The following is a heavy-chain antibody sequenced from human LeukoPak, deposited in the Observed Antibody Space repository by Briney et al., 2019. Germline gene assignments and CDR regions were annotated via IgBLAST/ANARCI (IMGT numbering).Heavy chain of an antibody. D-gene: IGHD6-19*01. Sequence: SETLSLTCTVSGSSISSYYWSWIRQPPGKGLEWIGYIYYSGSTNYNPSLKSRVTISVDTSKNQFSLKPSSVTAADRAVYYCARDRYSDSSGWYTDYYYYGMDGWGQGTTVTVSS. V-gene: IGHV4-59*01. J-gene: IGHJ6*02. CDR2: IYYSGST. CDR3: ARDRYSDSSGWYTDYYYYGMDG. CDR1: GSSISSYY.